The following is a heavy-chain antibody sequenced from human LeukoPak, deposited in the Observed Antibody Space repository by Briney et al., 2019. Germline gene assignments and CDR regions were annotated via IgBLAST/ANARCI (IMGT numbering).Heavy chain of an antibody. Sequence: GGSLRLSCAASGFTFNSYAMSWVRQAPGKGLEWVSAISGSAGTTYYADSVKGRFTISRDTSKKTLYLQMNSLRAEDTAVYYCARESYWGSSAKGFDYWGQGTLVTVSS. D-gene: IGHD7-27*01. V-gene: IGHV3-23*01. CDR2: ISGSAGTT. J-gene: IGHJ4*02. CDR3: ARESYWGSSAKGFDY. CDR1: GFTFNSYA.